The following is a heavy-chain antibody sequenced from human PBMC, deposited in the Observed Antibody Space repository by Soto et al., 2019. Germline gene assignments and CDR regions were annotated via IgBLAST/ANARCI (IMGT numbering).Heavy chain of an antibody. V-gene: IGHV3-30-3*01. D-gene: IGHD2-15*01. Sequence: GGSLRLSCAASGFTFSSYAMHWVRQAPGKGLEWVAVISYDGSNKYYADSVKGRFTISRDNSKNTLYLQMNSLRAEDTAVYYCARDTQGMLGGPNFDYWGQGTLVTVSS. CDR2: ISYDGSNK. CDR3: ARDTQGMLGGPNFDY. CDR1: GFTFSSYA. J-gene: IGHJ4*02.